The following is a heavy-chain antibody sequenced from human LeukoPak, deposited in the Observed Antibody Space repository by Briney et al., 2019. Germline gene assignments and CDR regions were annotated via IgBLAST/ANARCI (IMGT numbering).Heavy chain of an antibody. CDR1: GGTFSSYA. V-gene: IGHV1-69*13. CDR2: IIPIFGTA. Sequence: SVKVSCKASGGTFSSYAISWVRQAPGQGLEWMGGIIPIFGTANYAQKFQGRVTITADESTSTAYMELSSLRSEDTAVYYCARAEYQLPGPYYYGMDVWGKGTSVTVSS. J-gene: IGHJ6*04. D-gene: IGHD2-2*01. CDR3: ARAEYQLPGPYYYGMDV.